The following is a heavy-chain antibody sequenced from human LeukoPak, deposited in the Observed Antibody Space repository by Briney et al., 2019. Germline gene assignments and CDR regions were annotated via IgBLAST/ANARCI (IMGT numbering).Heavy chain of an antibody. CDR2: IYYSGST. V-gene: IGHV4-39*01. D-gene: IGHD2-2*01. CDR1: GGSISSSSYY. CDR3: ARQLGYCSSTSCYADKVDY. J-gene: IGHJ4*02. Sequence: SETLSLTCTVSGGSISSSSYYWGWIRQPPGKGLEWVGSIYYSGSTYYNPSLKSRVAISVDTSKNQFSLKLSSVTAADTAVYYCARQLGYCSSTSCYADKVDYWGQGTLVTVSS.